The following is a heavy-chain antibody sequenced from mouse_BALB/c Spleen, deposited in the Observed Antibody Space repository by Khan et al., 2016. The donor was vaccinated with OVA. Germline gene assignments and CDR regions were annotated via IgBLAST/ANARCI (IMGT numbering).Heavy chain of an antibody. J-gene: IGHJ4*01. CDR1: GFTFSSYG. CDR2: ISSGGHYT. CDR3: ARSINTSKGDYYAMDY. V-gene: IGHV5-6*01. Sequence: EVQLVESGGDLVKPGGSLKLSCAASGFTFSSYGMSWVRQTPDKRLEWVATISSGGHYTYFPDSVRGRFTISRDNAKNTLYLQMSSLKSADTAMYYCARSINTSKGDYYAMDYWGQGTSVTVSS. D-gene: IGHD1-1*01.